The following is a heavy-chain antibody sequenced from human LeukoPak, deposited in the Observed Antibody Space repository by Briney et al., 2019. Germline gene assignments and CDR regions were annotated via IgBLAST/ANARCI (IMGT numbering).Heavy chain of an antibody. V-gene: IGHV4-38-2*02. CDR1: GYSISSGYY. CDR2: IYHSGST. D-gene: IGHD3-22*01. CDR3: AREDYDSSGYYRPY. Sequence: SETLSLTCGVSGYSISSGYYWGWIRQPPGKGPEWIGSIYHSGSTYYNPSLKSRVTISVDTSKNQFSLKLSSVTAADTAVYYCAREDYDSSGYYRPYWGQGTLVTVSS. J-gene: IGHJ4*02.